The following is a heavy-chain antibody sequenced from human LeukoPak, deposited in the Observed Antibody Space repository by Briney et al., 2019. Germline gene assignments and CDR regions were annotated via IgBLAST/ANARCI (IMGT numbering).Heavy chain of an antibody. V-gene: IGHV3-30*02. CDR3: AKDPVTTVVTPERYYFDY. CDR2: IRYDGSNK. D-gene: IGHD4-23*01. J-gene: IGHJ4*02. Sequence: GGSLRLSCAASGFTFSSYGMHWVRQAPGMGLEWVAFIRYDGSNKYYADSVKGRFTISRDNSKNTLYLQMNSLRAEDTAVYYCAKDPVTTVVTPERYYFDYWGQGTLVTVSS. CDR1: GFTFSSYG.